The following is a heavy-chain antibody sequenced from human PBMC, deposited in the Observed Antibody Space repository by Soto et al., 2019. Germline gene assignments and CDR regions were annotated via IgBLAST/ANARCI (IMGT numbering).Heavy chain of an antibody. CDR3: ARDVFLGHQWLVRRKWFDP. CDR1: GGSFSGYY. V-gene: IGHV4-34*01. J-gene: IGHJ5*02. Sequence: QVQLQQWGAGLLKPSETLSLTCAVYGGSFSGYYWSWIRQPPGKGLEWIGEINHSGSTNYNPSLKSRVTISVDTSKNQFSLKLSSVTAADTAVYYCARDVFLGHQWLVRRKWFDPWGQGTLVTVSS. D-gene: IGHD6-19*01. CDR2: INHSGST.